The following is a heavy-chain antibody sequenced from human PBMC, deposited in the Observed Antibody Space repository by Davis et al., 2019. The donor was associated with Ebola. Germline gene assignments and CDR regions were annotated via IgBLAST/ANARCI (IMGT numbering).Heavy chain of an antibody. V-gene: IGHV1-2*06. CDR1: GYTFTAPY. D-gene: IGHD3-16*02. CDR3: ARGRYPTSSLDY. CDR2: INPDSGGT. J-gene: IGHJ4*02. Sequence: AASVKVSCKASGYTFTAPYLHWVRHAPGQGLEWMGRINPDSGGTDYAQKFQGRVTMTWDTPINTAYMELRSLISDDTAVYYCARGRYPTSSLDYWGQGTLVTVSS.